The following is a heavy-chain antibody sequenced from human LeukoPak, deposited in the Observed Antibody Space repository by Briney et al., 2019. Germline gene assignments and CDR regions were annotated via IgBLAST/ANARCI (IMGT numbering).Heavy chain of an antibody. CDR2: ISYDGSNK. V-gene: IGHV3-30-3*01. J-gene: IGHJ6*03. CDR1: GFTFSSYA. CDR3: ARDSSITMVRGEDYYMDV. D-gene: IGHD3-10*01. Sequence: PGRSLRLSCAASGFTFSSYAMHWVRQAPGKGLEWVAVISYDGSNKYYADSVKGRFTISRDNSKNTLYLQMNSLRAEDTAVYYCARDSSITMVRGEDYYMDVWGKGTTVTVSS.